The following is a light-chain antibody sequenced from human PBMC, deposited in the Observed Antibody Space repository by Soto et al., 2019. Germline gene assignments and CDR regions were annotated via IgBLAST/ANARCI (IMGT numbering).Light chain of an antibody. CDR1: SSNIGSNS. Sequence: QSVLTQPPSASGTPGQRVTISCSGSSSNIGSNSVNWYQRLPGTAPRLLIYSDDQRPSGIPDRFSGSKSGTSASLAISGLQSEDEADYFCAAWNVNPNGPGYVFGTGTKLTVL. J-gene: IGLJ1*01. V-gene: IGLV1-44*01. CDR3: AAWNVNPNGPGYV. CDR2: SDD.